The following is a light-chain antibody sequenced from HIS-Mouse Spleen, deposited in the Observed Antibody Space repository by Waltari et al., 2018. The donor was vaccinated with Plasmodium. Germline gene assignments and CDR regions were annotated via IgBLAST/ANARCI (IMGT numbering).Light chain of an antibody. J-gene: IGLJ2*01. CDR1: ALPKQY. V-gene: IGLV3-25*03. Sequence: SYELTQPPSVPVSPGQTARITCSGDALPKQYAYWYQQKPGQAPGLVIYKDSERPSGIPERFSGSSSGTTVTLTISGVQAEDEADYYCQSADSSGTYRVFGGGTKLTVL. CDR3: QSADSSGTYRV. CDR2: KDS.